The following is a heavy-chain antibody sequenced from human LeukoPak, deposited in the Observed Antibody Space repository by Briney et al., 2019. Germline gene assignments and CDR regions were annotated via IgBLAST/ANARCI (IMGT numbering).Heavy chain of an antibody. Sequence: GGSLRLSCAASGFTVSSNYMSWVRQAPGKGLEWVSAISGSDDGTYYADSVKGRFTISRDNSRNTLYLQMNTLRAEDTAVYFCAKSPVSSCRGSFCYPFDYWGQGNLVTVS. CDR3: AKSPVSSCRGSFCYPFDY. D-gene: IGHD2-15*01. CDR2: ISGSDDGT. V-gene: IGHV3-23*01. CDR1: GFTVSSNY. J-gene: IGHJ4*02.